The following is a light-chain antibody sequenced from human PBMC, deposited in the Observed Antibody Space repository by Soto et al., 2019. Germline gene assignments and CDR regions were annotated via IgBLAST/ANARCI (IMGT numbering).Light chain of an antibody. CDR1: DSINNR. CDR2: DVS. J-gene: IGKJ4*02. CDR3: QQRDYWLT. V-gene: IGKV3-11*01. Sequence: VLTQSPATLSLSPGERGTLSCMASDSINNRLAWYQQKPGQAPRLLIYDVSNRATGTPARFSGSGSGTDFTLTISSLEPEDSAVYYCQQRDYWLTFGGGTKLEI.